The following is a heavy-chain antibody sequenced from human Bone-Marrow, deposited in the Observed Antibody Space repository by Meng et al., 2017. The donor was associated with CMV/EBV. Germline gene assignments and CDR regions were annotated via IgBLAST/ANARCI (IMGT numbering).Heavy chain of an antibody. CDR1: GYTFTGYY. D-gene: IGHD3-16*01. V-gene: IGHV1-2*02. Sequence: GGSLRLSCVASGYTFTGYYMHWVRQAPGQGLEWMGWINPNSGGTNYAQKFQGRVTMTRDTSISTAYMELSRLRSDDTAVYYCARGMGGDYWGQGTLVTVSS. J-gene: IGHJ4*02. CDR3: ARGMGGDY. CDR2: INPNSGGT.